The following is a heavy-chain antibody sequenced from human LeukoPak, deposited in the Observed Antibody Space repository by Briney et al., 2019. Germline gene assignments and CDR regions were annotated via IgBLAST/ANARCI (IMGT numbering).Heavy chain of an antibody. CDR3: AKVIAAAGGGDYFDY. V-gene: IGHV3-23*01. CDR2: ISGSGGST. CDR1: GFTFSSYA. J-gene: IGHJ4*02. D-gene: IGHD6-13*01. Sequence: GGSLRLSCAASGFTFSSYAMSWVRQAPGKGLEWVSTISGSGGSTYYADSVKGRFTVSRDNSKSTLYLQMIGLRAEDSAVYYCAKVIAAAGGGDYFDYWGQGTLVTVSS.